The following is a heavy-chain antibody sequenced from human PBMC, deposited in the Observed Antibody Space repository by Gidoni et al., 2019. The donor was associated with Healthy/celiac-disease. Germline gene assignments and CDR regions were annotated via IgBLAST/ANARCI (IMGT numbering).Heavy chain of an antibody. CDR3: ARGGYSSGAVDY. V-gene: IGHV4-31*03. J-gene: IGHJ4*02. CDR1: GGSISSGGYY. D-gene: IGHD6-19*01. Sequence: QVQLQESGPVLVKPSQTLSLTCTVSGGSISSGGYYWRWIRQHPGKGLEWIGYIYYSGSTYYNPSLKSRVTISVDTSKNQFSLKLSSVTAADTAVYYCARGGYSSGAVDYWGQGTLVTVSS. CDR2: IYYSGST.